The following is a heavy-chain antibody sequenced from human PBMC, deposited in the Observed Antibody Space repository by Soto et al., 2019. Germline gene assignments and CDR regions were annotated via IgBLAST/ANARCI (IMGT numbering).Heavy chain of an antibody. Sequence: GESLKISCKGSGYSFTSYWISWVRQMPGKGLEWMGRIDPSDSYTNYSPSFQGHVTISADKSISTAYLQWSSLKASDTAMYYCARLRQQLFYYYYGMDVWGQGTTVTVSS. CDR1: GYSFTSYW. D-gene: IGHD6-13*01. CDR2: IDPSDSYT. V-gene: IGHV5-10-1*01. J-gene: IGHJ6*02. CDR3: ARLRQQLFYYYYGMDV.